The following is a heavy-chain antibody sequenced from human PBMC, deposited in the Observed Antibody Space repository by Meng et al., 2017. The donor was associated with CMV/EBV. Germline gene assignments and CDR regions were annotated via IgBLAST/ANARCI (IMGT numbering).Heavy chain of an antibody. V-gene: IGHV4-34*01. CDR3: ARGHRLIAARPRGGFDY. J-gene: IGHJ4*02. D-gene: IGHD6-6*01. Sequence: GSLRLSCAVYGGSFSGYYWSWIRQPPGKGLEWIGEINHSGSTNYNPSLKSRVTISVDTSKNQFSLKLSSVTAADTAVYYCARGHRLIAARPRGGFDYWGQGTLVTVSS. CDR2: INHSGST. CDR1: GGSFSGYY.